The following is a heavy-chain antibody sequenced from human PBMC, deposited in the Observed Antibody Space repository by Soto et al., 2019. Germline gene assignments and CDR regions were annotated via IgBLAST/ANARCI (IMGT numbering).Heavy chain of an antibody. CDR3: ARDEVADSSGYRDY. CDR1: GYTFTGYY. D-gene: IGHD3-22*01. Sequence: ASVKVSCKASGYTFTGYYMHWVRQAPGQGLEWMGWISAYNGNTNYAQKLQGRVTMTTDTSTSTAYMELRSLRSDDTAVYYCARDEVADSSGYRDYWGQGTLVTVSS. J-gene: IGHJ4*02. V-gene: IGHV1-18*04. CDR2: ISAYNGNT.